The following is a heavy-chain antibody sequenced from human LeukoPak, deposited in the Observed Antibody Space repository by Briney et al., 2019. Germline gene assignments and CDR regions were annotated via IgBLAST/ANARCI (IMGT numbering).Heavy chain of an antibody. V-gene: IGHV4-59*01. Sequence: PSETLSLTCTVSGGSISSYYWSWIRQPSGKGLEWIGYIYYSGSTNYNPSLKSRVTISVDTSKNQFSLKLSSVTAADTAVYYCAGDNYDILTGSGGYFDSWGQGTLVTVSS. J-gene: IGHJ4*02. D-gene: IGHD3-9*01. CDR2: IYYSGST. CDR3: AGDNYDILTGSGGYFDS. CDR1: GGSISSYY.